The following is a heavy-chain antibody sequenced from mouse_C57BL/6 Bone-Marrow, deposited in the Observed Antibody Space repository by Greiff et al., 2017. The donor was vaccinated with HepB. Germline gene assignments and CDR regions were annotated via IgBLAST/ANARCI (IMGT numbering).Heavy chain of an antibody. J-gene: IGHJ2*01. CDR2: INPNNGGT. V-gene: IGHV1-26*01. D-gene: IGHD4-1*01. CDR1: GYTFTDYY. Sequence: EVQLQQSGPELVKPGASVKISCKASGYTFTDYYMNWVKQSHGKSLEWIGDINPNNGGTSYNQKFKGKATLTVDKSSSTAYMELRSLTSEDSAVYYCARCWGYFDYWGQGTTLTVSS. CDR3: ARCWGYFDY.